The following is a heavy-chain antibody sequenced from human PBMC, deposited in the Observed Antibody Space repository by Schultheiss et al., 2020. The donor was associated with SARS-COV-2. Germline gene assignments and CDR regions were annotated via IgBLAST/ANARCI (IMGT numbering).Heavy chain of an antibody. CDR2: TNPKRGAT. J-gene: IGHJ6*03. V-gene: IGHV1-2*02. CDR3: ATRGDLDDYYFYMDV. D-gene: IGHD2-21*01. CDR1: GGTFSSYA. Sequence: ASVKVSCKASGGTFSSYAISWVRQAPGQGLEWMGWTNPKRGATYYAQKFQGRVTMNSDTSITTTYMELSRLRSDDTAVYYCATRGDLDDYYFYMDVWGKGTTVTVSS.